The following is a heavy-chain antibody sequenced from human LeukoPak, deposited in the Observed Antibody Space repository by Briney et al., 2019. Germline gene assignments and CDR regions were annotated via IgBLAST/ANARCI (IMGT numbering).Heavy chain of an antibody. CDR2: ISAYNGNT. CDR1: GYTFTSYG. V-gene: IGHV1-18*04. D-gene: IGHD5-24*01. J-gene: IGHJ4*02. CDR3: ARVRDGRPPDY. Sequence: VASVKVSCKASGYTFTSYGISWVRQAPGQGLEWMGWISAYNGNTNYAQKLQGRVTMTTDTSTSTAYMGLRSLRSDDTAVYYCARVRDGRPPDYWGQGTLVTVSS.